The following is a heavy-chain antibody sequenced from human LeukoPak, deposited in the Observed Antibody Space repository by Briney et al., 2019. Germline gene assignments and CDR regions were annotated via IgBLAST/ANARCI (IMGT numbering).Heavy chain of an antibody. V-gene: IGHV3-30*18. CDR2: ISYDGSDK. Sequence: HPGTSLRLSCAASGFTFSSFGLHWVRQAPGKGLEWVAVISYDGSDKNYADSVKGRFTISRDNSKNTLYLQMSSLGAEDTAVYYCAKDLDYWGQGTLVTVSP. CDR1: GFTFSSFG. CDR3: AKDLDY. J-gene: IGHJ4*02.